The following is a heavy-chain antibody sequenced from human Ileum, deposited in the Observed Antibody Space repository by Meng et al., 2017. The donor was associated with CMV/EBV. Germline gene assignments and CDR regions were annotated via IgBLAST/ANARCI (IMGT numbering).Heavy chain of an antibody. V-gene: IGHV1-18*01. CDR2: ISAYSGNT. CDR1: GFPFTSYG. Sequence: KVSCKASGFPFTSYGFSWLRRAPGQGLEWLAWISAYSGNTNYAPNVRGRLTVTTDTSTTTAYMELRSLRPDDTAVYYCARDLDWTFDYWGQGTLVTVSS. D-gene: IGHD1-1*01. CDR3: ARDLDWTFDY. J-gene: IGHJ4*02.